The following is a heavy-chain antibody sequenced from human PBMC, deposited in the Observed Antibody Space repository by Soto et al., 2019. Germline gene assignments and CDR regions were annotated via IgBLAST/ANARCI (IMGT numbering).Heavy chain of an antibody. V-gene: IGHV3-30*18. J-gene: IGHJ4*02. CDR3: AKDTYYYDSSANSRPDY. CDR2: ISYDGSNK. D-gene: IGHD3-22*01. CDR1: GFTFSSYG. Sequence: QVQLVESGGGVVQPGRSLRLSCAASGFTFSSYGMHWVRQAPGKGLEWVAVISYDGSNKYYADSVKGRFTISRDNSKNSLDLQMNSLRAEDTAVYYCAKDTYYYDSSANSRPDYWGQGTLVTVSS.